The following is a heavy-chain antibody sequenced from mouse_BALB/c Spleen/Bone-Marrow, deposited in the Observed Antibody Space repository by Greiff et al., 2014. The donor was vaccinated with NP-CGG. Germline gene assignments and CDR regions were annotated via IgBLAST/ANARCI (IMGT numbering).Heavy chain of an antibody. CDR1: GFTFSDFY. Sequence: EVKLVESGGGLVRPGGSLRLSCATSGFTFSDFYMEWVRQPPGKRLEWIAASRNKANDYTTEYSASVKGRFIVSRDTSQSILYLQMNALRAEDTAIYYCARDYYYGSSYYFGVWGAGTTVTVSS. CDR3: ARDYYYGSSYYFGV. D-gene: IGHD1-1*01. V-gene: IGHV7-1*02. J-gene: IGHJ1*01. CDR2: SRNKANDYTT.